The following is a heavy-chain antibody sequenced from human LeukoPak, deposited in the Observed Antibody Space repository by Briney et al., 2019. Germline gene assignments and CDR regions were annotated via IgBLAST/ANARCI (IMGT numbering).Heavy chain of an antibody. J-gene: IGHJ6*03. Sequence: GGSLRLSCEASGFTFSTYWMGWVRQAPGKGLEWVANIKQDGSLKYYVDSVKGRFTISRDNAKNSLYLQMNSLRAEDTAVYYCARVVTVAWSERRPGYYYMDVWGKGTTVTVSS. V-gene: IGHV3-7*01. CDR2: IKQDGSLK. CDR3: ARVVTVAWSERRPGYYYMDV. D-gene: IGHD6-19*01. CDR1: GFTFSTYW.